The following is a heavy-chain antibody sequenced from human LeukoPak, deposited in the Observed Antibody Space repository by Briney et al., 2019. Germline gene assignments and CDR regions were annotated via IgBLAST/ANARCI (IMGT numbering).Heavy chain of an antibody. CDR2: IIPILGIA. Sequence: SVKVSCKASGGTFSSYAVSWVRQAPGQGLEWMGRIIPILGIANYAQKFQGRVTITADKSTSTAYMELSSLRSEDTAVYYCARGSLHSIVALAEYGMDVWGQGTTVTVSS. V-gene: IGHV1-69*04. D-gene: IGHD2-15*01. CDR3: ARGSLHSIVALAEYGMDV. CDR1: GGTFSSYA. J-gene: IGHJ6*02.